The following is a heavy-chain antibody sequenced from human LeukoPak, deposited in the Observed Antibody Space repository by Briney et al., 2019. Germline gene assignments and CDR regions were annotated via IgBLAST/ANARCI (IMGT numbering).Heavy chain of an antibody. CDR1: GGSISNYY. CDR3: ARVLMTTVTALDH. CDR2: IYSSVST. J-gene: IGHJ4*02. D-gene: IGHD4-17*01. Sequence: PSETLSLTCTVSGGSISNYYWSWIRQPPGKGLEWIGYIYSSVSTNYNPSLKTRVTTSVDTSKNQFSLKLSSVTAADTAIYYCARVLMTTVTALDHWGQGTLVTVSS. V-gene: IGHV4-59*01.